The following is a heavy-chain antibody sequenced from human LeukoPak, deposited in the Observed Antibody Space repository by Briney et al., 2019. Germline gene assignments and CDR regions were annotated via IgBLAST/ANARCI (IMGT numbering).Heavy chain of an antibody. D-gene: IGHD6-19*01. V-gene: IGHV4-59*01. CDR3: ARWDSHGRSFDY. J-gene: IGHJ4*02. CDR2: TSDSGGHT. CDR1: VGSISGYY. Sequence: SETLSLTCTVSVGSISGYYWNWIRQPPAQGLEWIGYTSDSGGHTDYKPSLKSRVAISVDTSKNQFSVKLTSAPAADTAVYYCARWDSHGRSFDYWGQGALVTVSS.